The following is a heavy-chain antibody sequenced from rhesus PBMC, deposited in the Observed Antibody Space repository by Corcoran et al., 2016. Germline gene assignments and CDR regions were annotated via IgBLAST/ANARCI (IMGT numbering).Heavy chain of an antibody. J-gene: IGHJ4*01. CDR1: GFTFRSYW. Sequence: EVQLVESGGGLAKPGESLRLSCAHSGFTFRSYWMHWVRQAPGKGLEWISGISSGGENTFYVDSVRTRFTIFRENAKNTLYLQMNGLRGEDTAVYFCTRTSQGPPDYWGRGVLVTVSS. CDR2: ISSGGENT. CDR3: TRTSQGPPDY. D-gene: IGHD2-15*01. V-gene: IGHV3-14*01.